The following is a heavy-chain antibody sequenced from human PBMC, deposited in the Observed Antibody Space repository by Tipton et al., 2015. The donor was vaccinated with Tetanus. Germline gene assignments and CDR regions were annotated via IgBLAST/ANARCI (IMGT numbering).Heavy chain of an antibody. CDR2: FSYSGSS. Sequence: TLSLTCTVSGDSISSHYWNWIRQPPGKGLEWVGYFSYSGSSNYNPSLKSRVTISGDTSKNQFSLKLSSVTPADTAVYYCARDPQFCTGSTCHSFDFWGQGTLVTVSS. CDR3: ARDPQFCTGSTCHSFDF. CDR1: GDSISSHY. V-gene: IGHV4-59*11. J-gene: IGHJ4*02. D-gene: IGHD2-8*02.